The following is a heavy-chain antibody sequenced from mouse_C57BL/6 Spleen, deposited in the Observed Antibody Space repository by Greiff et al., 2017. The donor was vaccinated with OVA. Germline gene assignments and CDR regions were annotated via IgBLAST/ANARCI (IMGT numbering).Heavy chain of an antibody. Sequence: QVQLQQPGAELVRPGTSVKLSCKASGYTFTSYWMHWVKQRPGQGLEWIGVIDPSDSYTNYNQKFKGKATLTVDTSSSTAYMQLSSLTSEDSAVYYCARRGEDYDDDCHYWGQGTTLTVSS. J-gene: IGHJ2*01. CDR2: IDPSDSYT. V-gene: IGHV1-59*01. CDR3: ARRGEDYDDDCHY. CDR1: GYTFTSYW. D-gene: IGHD2-4*01.